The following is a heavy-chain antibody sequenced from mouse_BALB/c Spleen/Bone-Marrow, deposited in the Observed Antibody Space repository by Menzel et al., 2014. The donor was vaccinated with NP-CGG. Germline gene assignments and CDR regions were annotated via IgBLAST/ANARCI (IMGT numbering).Heavy chain of an antibody. D-gene: IGHD1-2*01. CDR2: INPESSTI. J-gene: IGHJ2*01. CDR1: GFDFSRYW. V-gene: IGHV4-1*02. Sequence: EVNLMESGGGLGQPGGSLKLSCTASGFDFSRYWMSWVRQAPGKGLQWIGEINPESSTINYTPSLKDKFIISRDNAKNTLYLQMSKVRSEDTALYYCARLTYYGLSDYWGQTTTPTVSS. CDR3: ARLTYYGLSDY.